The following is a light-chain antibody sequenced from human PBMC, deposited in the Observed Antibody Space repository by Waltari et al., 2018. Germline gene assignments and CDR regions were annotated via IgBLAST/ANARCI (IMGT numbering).Light chain of an antibody. V-gene: IGKV3-15*01. CDR1: QNVNSD. CDR2: DAS. Sequence: EVILTQSPATLSVSPGERATLSCRASQNVNSDLAWYLQKPGHPPRLLFYDASSRAAGVPARFSGSGSGTEFTLTITSLQSEDVAVFLCQQYNKWPLTFGGGTKVGIK. CDR3: QQYNKWPLT. J-gene: IGKJ4*01.